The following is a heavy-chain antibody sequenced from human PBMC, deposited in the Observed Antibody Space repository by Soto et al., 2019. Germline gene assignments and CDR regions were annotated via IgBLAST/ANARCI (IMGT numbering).Heavy chain of an antibody. Sequence: SETLSLPCTVSGGTIRNHYWGWIRQTPGKGLEWIGYIYYSGSTYYNPSLKSRVTISVDTSKNQFSLKLSSVTAADTAVYYCASNDCSGGSCPGWFDPWGQGTLVTVSS. D-gene: IGHD2-15*01. CDR3: ASNDCSGGSCPGWFDP. CDR1: GGTIRNHY. CDR2: IYYSGST. J-gene: IGHJ5*02. V-gene: IGHV4-59*04.